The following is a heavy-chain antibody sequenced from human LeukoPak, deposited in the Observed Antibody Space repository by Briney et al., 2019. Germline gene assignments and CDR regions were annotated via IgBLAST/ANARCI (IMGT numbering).Heavy chain of an antibody. D-gene: IGHD3-9*01. CDR3: AKEEYDILTGYPTFDY. V-gene: IGHV3-30*18. CDR1: GFTFSSYG. Sequence: GRSLRLSCAAPGFTFSSYGMHWVRQAPGKGLEWVAVISYDGSNKYYADSVKGRFTISRDNSKNTLYLQMNSLRAEDTAVYYCAKEEYDILTGYPTFDYWGQGTLVTVSS. CDR2: ISYDGSNK. J-gene: IGHJ4*02.